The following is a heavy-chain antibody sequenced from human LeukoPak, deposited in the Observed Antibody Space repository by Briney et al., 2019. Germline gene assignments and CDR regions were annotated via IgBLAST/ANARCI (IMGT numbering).Heavy chain of an antibody. V-gene: IGHV4-4*02. CDR1: GGSISSSYW. CDR2: VYHSGST. CDR3: AGAYCGGDCYSGRTFDI. J-gene: IGHJ3*02. Sequence: SETLSLTCAVSGGSISSSYWWSWVRQPPGKGLEWIGEVYHSGSTNYRPSLKSRVTLSVDKSKNQFSLRLNSVTAADTAVYYCAGAYCGGDCYSGRTFDIWGQGTMVTVSS. D-gene: IGHD2-21*02.